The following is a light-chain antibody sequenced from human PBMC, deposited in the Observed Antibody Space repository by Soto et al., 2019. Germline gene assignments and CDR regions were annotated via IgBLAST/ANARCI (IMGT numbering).Light chain of an antibody. Sequence: EIVLTQSPGTLSLSPGERATLSCRASQSVGSSYLAWNQKKPGQAPRLLIYGASSRATGIPDRFSGSGSGTDFTLTISRLEPEDFAVYYCQQYGSSGYTFGQGTKLEIK. J-gene: IGKJ2*01. CDR3: QQYGSSGYT. V-gene: IGKV3-20*01. CDR1: QSVGSSY. CDR2: GAS.